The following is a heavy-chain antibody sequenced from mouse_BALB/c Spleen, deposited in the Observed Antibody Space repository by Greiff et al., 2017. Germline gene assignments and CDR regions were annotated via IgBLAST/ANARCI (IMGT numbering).Heavy chain of an antibody. V-gene: IGHV5-4*02. CDR2: ISDGGSYT. CDR1: GFTFSDYY. D-gene: IGHD1-2*01. J-gene: IGHJ4*01. CDR3: ARALITTANYAMDY. Sequence: EVQVVESGGGLVKPGGSLKLSCAASGFTFSDYYMYWVRQTPEKRLEWVATISDGGSYTYYPDSVKGRFTISRDNAKNNLYLQMSSLKSEDTAMYYCARALITTANYAMDYWGQGTSVTVSS.